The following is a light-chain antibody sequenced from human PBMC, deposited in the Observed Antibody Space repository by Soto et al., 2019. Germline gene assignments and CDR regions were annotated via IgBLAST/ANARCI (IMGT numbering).Light chain of an antibody. J-gene: IGKJ2*01. V-gene: IGKV1-5*01. CDR3: QQYNSYSLYT. Sequence: DIQMTQSPSTLSASVGDRVTITCRASQSISSWLAWYQQKPGKAPKLLIYDASSLESGVPSRFSGSGSGTEFTLTISSRQPDDFATYYCQQYNSYSLYTFGQGTKLEIK. CDR1: QSISSW. CDR2: DAS.